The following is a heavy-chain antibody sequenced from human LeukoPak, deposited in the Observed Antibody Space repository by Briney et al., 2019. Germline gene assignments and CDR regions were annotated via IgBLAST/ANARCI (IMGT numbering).Heavy chain of an antibody. J-gene: IGHJ5*02. CDR2: IGDTT. CDR3: VKRGEEGS. D-gene: IGHD4-17*01. Sequence: GGSLRLSCAASRFTFSRFSMTWVRQAPGKGLEWVSSIGDTTYYADSVKGRFIISRDNSKNTLYLQMNSLRADDTAVYYCVKRGEEGSWGQGTLVIVS. CDR1: RFTFSRFS. V-gene: IGHV3-23*01.